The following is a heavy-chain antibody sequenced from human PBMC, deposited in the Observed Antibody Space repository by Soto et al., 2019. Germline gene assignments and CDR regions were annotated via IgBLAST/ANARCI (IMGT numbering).Heavy chain of an antibody. CDR2: IIPFFGTA. D-gene: IGHD3-16*01. CDR3: ARSAPMDAGDKYYFDF. Sequence: QVQLVQSGAEVKKTGSSVKVSCKASGGTFSTFGIIWVRQAPGQGLEWMGGIIPFFGTANYAQKFQDRMTITAHEYTTTVYMDLRSLRSDDTAMYYCARSAPMDAGDKYYFDFWGQGALVTVSS. V-gene: IGHV1-69*01. J-gene: IGHJ4*02. CDR1: GGTFSTFG.